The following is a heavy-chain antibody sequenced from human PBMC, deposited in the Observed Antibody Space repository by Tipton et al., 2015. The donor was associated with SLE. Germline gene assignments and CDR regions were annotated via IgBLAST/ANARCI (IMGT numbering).Heavy chain of an antibody. CDR2: ISYDGSNK. Sequence: SLRLSCAASGFTFSSYAMHWVRQAPGKGLEWVAVISYDGSNKYYADSVKGRFTISRDNSKNTLYLQMNSLRAEDTAVYYCAKDWGSGYEVMYYFEYWGQGTLVTVSS. D-gene: IGHD3-16*01. CDR1: GFTFSSYA. CDR3: AKDWGSGYEVMYYFEY. V-gene: IGHV3-30*04. J-gene: IGHJ4*02.